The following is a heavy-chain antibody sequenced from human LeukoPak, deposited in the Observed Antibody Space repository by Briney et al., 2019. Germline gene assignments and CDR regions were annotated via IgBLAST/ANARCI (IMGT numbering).Heavy chain of an antibody. CDR2: IYYSGST. V-gene: IGHV4-59*08. CDR1: GGTISSYY. Sequence: SETLSLTCTVSGGTISSYYWSWIRQPPGKGLEWIGYIYYSGSTNYNPSLKSRVTISVDTSKNQFSLKLSSVTAADTAVYYCATQVRPRAPIDYWGQGTLVTVSS. D-gene: IGHD4/OR15-4a*01. J-gene: IGHJ4*02. CDR3: ATQVRPRAPIDY.